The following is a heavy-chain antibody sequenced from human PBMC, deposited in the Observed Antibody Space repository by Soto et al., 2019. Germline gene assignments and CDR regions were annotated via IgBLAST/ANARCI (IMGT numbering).Heavy chain of an antibody. CDR1: GFTFRNYL. CDR3: ARAKSNDFAIDY. Sequence: EVQLVESGGHLVQPGGSLRLSCAASGFTFRNYLMHWVRQVPGKGLVWVSRVNEDGSDTSYADSVKGRFTISKDNANNMLYLQMNSLTAEDTALYYCARAKSNDFAIDYWGQGTLVTVSS. J-gene: IGHJ4*02. D-gene: IGHD2-21*02. V-gene: IGHV3-74*01. CDR2: VNEDGSDT.